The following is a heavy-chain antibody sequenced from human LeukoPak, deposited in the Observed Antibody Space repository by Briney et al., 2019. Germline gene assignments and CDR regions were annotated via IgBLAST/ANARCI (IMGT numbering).Heavy chain of an antibody. CDR1: GGSISSYY. J-gene: IGHJ3*02. CDR3: ARGPYYYDSSGSIQDI. CDR2: IYYSGST. D-gene: IGHD3-22*01. V-gene: IGHV4-59*01. Sequence: PSETLSLTCTVSGGSISSYYWSWIRQPPGKGLEWIGYIYYSGSTNYNPSLKSRVTISVDTSKNQFSLKLCSVTAADTAVYYCARGPYYYDSSGSIQDIWGQGTMVTVSS.